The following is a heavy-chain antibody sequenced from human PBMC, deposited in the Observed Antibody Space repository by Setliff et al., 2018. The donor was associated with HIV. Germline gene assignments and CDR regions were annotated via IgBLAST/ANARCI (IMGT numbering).Heavy chain of an antibody. Sequence: GGSLRLSCGASGFIFSDSWMDWVRQAPGKGLEWVATIKKDGRGKYYVDSVKGRFTISRDNARTSLYLEMSSLRVEDTAVYYCARGTTFPHSSASDYWGQGTLVTVSS. CDR2: IKKDGRGK. CDR3: ARGTTFPHSSASDY. J-gene: IGHJ4*02. CDR1: GFIFSDSW. V-gene: IGHV3-7*03. D-gene: IGHD6-6*01.